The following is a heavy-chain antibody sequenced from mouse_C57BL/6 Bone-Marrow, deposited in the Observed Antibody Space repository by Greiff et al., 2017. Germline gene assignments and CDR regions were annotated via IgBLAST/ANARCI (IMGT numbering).Heavy chain of an antibody. J-gene: IGHJ1*03. D-gene: IGHD1-1*02. CDR1: GYTFTSYW. V-gene: IGHV1-55*01. CDR2: IYPGSGST. CDR3: ARGGPCYFDV. Sequence: QVQLKQPGAELVKPGASVKMSCKASGYTFTSYWITWVKQRPGQGLEWIGDIYPGSGSTNYNEKFKSKATLTVDTSSRTAYRQLSSLTSDDSAVYYCARGGPCYFDVWGTGTTVTVSS.